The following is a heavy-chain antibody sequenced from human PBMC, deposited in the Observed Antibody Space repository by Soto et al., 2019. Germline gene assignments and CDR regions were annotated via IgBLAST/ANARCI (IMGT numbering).Heavy chain of an antibody. CDR1: GGSISSYY. CDR2: IYYSGST. CDR3: ARANGYSYAYYFDY. Sequence: SETLSLTCTVSGGSISSYYWSWIRQPPGKGLEWIGYIYYSGSTNYNPSLKSRVTISVDTSKNQFSLKLSSVTAADTAVYYCARANGYSYAYYFDYWGQGTLVTVS. D-gene: IGHD5-18*01. J-gene: IGHJ4*02. V-gene: IGHV4-59*01.